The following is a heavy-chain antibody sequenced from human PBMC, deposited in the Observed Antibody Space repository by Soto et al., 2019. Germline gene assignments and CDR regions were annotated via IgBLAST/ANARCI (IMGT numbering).Heavy chain of an antibody. CDR2: ISSSSSTI. J-gene: IGHJ6*02. V-gene: IGHV3-48*02. Sequence: EVQLVESGGGLVQPGGSLRLSCAASGFTFSSYSMNWVRQAPGKGLEWFSYISSSSSTIYYADSVKGRFTISRHNAKNSLYLQMNSLRDEDTAVYYCARPEYSSSSYGMDVWGQGTTVTVSS. D-gene: IGHD6-6*01. CDR1: GFTFSSYS. CDR3: ARPEYSSSSYGMDV.